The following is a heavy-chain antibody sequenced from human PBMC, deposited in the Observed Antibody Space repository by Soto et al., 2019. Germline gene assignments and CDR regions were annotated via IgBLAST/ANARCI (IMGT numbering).Heavy chain of an antibody. CDR1: WFSLSTNEVA. D-gene: IGHD6-13*01. V-gene: IGHV2-5*01. CDR3: AHRRESRSWPGFDS. CDR2: IYWNGDT. Sequence: SVPTLVNPTQTLTLTCTFSWFSLSTNEVAVGWIRQPPGKALEWLALIYWNGDTRYSPSLKSRLTITKDTSKNQVLLTMTNMDPVDTATYFSAHRRESRSWPGFDSWHQGNMVTVSS. J-gene: IGHJ5*01.